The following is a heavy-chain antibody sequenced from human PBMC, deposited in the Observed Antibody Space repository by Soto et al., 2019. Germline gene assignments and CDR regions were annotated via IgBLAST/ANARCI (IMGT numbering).Heavy chain of an antibody. D-gene: IGHD6-13*01. CDR1: GFTFSSYW. Sequence: EVQLVESGGGLVQPGGSLRLSCAASGFTFSSYWMTWVRQAPGKGLEWVANIKQDGSEEYYVDSVKGRFTISRDNAKNSLYLQMNSLRAEDTAVYYCARDFPIAAAGTHDYWGQGTLVTVSS. CDR3: ARDFPIAAAGTHDY. V-gene: IGHV3-7*05. CDR2: IKQDGSEE. J-gene: IGHJ4*02.